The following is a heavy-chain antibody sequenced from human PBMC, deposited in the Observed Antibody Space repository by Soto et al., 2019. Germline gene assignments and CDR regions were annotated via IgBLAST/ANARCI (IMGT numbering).Heavy chain of an antibody. D-gene: IGHD3-16*01. CDR3: ARDRGGITVSAKPLGEWFDP. CDR1: CVSLENFF. Sequence: PFVTNPHPYSVACVSLENFFGSRIRKTPGKGLEWIGYVSQGGTESYMTEGETTGYNPSLDSRATISLDLPKNQFSLTLISVTAADTAVYYCARDRGGITVSAKPLGEWFDPWGQGTLVTVSS. J-gene: IGHJ5*02. V-gene: IGHV4-59*01. CDR2: VSQGGTESYMTEGETT.